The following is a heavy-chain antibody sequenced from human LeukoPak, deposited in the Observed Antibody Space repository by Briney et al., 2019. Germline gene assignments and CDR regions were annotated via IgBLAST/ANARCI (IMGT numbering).Heavy chain of an antibody. CDR1: GFTFDEYG. Sequence: GRSLRLSCAASGFTFDEYGMHWVRQAPGKGLEWVSGISWNSGRIRHADSVKGRFTISRDNAKNSLYLQMNSLRAEDTALYYCAKAQVVTAIQPDAFDIWGQGTMVTVS. J-gene: IGHJ3*02. V-gene: IGHV3-9*01. CDR2: ISWNSGRI. CDR3: AKAQVVTAIQPDAFDI. D-gene: IGHD2-21*02.